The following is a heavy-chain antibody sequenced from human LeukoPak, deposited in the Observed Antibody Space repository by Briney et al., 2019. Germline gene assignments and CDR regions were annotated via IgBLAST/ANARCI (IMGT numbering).Heavy chain of an antibody. CDR1: GGSISSYY. CDR2: IYYSGST. J-gene: IGHJ4*02. V-gene: IGHV4-59*01. Sequence: SETLSLTCTVSGGSISSYYWSWIRQPPGKGLEWIGYIYYSGSTNYNPSLKSRVTISVDTSKNQFSLKLSSVTATDTAVYYCARDSGYDRGYFDYWGQGTLDTVSS. CDR3: ARDSGYDRGYFDY. D-gene: IGHD5-12*01.